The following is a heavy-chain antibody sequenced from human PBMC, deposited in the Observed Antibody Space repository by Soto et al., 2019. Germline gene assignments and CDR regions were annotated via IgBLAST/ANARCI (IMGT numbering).Heavy chain of an antibody. CDR2: ISSSSSTI. CDR3: ARDLLWFGELTYYYGMDV. J-gene: IGHJ6*02. CDR1: GFTFSSYG. V-gene: IGHV3-48*02. Sequence: PGGSLRLSCAASGFTFSSYGMNWVRQAPGKGLEWVSYISSSSSTIYYADSVKGRFTISRDNAKNSLYLQMNSLRDEDTAVYYCARDLLWFGELTYYYGMDVWGQGTTVTV. D-gene: IGHD3-10*01.